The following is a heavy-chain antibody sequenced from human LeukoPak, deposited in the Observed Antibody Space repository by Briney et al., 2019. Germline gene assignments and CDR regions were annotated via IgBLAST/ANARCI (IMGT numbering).Heavy chain of an antibody. CDR1: GFTFSDYY. D-gene: IGHD3-9*01. CDR3: ARDKYPAYYDILTGSAPLGYFDY. V-gene: IGHV3-11*04. CDR2: ISSSGSTI. J-gene: IGHJ4*02. Sequence: PGGSLRLSCAASGFTFSDYYMSWIRQAPGKGLEWVSYISSSGSTIYYADSVKGRFTISRDNAKNSLYLQMNSLRAEDTAVYYCARDKYPAYYDILTGSAPLGYFDYWGQGTLVTVSS.